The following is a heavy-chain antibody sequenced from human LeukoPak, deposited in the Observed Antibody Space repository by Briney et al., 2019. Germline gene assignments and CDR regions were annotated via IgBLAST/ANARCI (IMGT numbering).Heavy chain of an antibody. D-gene: IGHD3-10*01. CDR3: ARGSGKTNYGMDV. V-gene: IGHV1-69*06. CDR2: IIPIFGTA. Sequence: SVKVSCKASRGTFISYAISWVRQAPGQGVEWMGGIIPIFGTANYAQKLQGRVTITADKSTSTAYMELSSLRSEDTAVYYCARGSGKTNYGMDVWGKGTTVTVSS. J-gene: IGHJ6*04. CDR1: RGTFISYA.